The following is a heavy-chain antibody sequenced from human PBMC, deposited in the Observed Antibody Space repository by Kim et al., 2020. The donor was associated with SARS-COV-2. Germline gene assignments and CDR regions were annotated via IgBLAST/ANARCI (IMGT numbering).Heavy chain of an antibody. CDR3: ATDWAAVSSGTYVFDF. CDR1: GFAFSDSP. D-gene: IGHD3-10*01. Sequence: GGSLRLSCATSGFAFSDSPLHWVRQSPGTGLEWVALISSDGTQKNYANSVRGRFTISRDISKRTLFLQMNSLRPEDTAVYYCATDWAAVSSGTYVFDFWG. J-gene: IGHJ4*01. CDR2: ISSDGTQK. V-gene: IGHV3-30*04.